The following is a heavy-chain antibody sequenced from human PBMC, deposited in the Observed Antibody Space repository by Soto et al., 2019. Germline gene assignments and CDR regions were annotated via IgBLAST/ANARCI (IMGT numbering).Heavy chain of an antibody. CDR3: ARVRLHYYGSGSYYRGMDV. D-gene: IGHD3-10*01. CDR1: GGSISSGGYS. J-gene: IGHJ6*02. V-gene: IGHV4-30-2*01. Sequence: PSETLSLTCAVSGGSISSGGYSWSWIRQPPGKGLEWIGYIYHSGNIYYNPSLKSRVTISVDRSKNQFSLKLSSVTAADTAVYYCARVRLHYYGSGSYYRGMDVWGQGTTVTVSS. CDR2: IYHSGNI.